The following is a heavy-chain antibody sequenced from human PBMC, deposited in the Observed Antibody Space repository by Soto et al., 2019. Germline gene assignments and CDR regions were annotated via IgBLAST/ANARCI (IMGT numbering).Heavy chain of an antibody. Sequence: EVQVVESGGGLIQPGGSLRLSCVASEFTVSNTHMNWVRQAPGKGLEWVSVIYSGGATYYADSVRGRFTISRDNSRNTVYLQMNSLRAEDTAVYSCARARNSGDSTFDCWGQGTLVTVSS. J-gene: IGHJ4*02. CDR3: ARARNSGDSTFDC. CDR1: EFTVSNTH. CDR2: IYSGGAT. D-gene: IGHD4-17*01. V-gene: IGHV3-53*01.